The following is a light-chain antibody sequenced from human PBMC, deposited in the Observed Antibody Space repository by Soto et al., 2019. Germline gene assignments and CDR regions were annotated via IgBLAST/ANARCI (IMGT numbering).Light chain of an antibody. J-gene: IGKJ1*01. CDR3: QQRSNWPRT. CDR1: QSVTTY. Sequence: EITLTQSPATLSLSPGERASLSCTASQSVTTYLAWYQQKPGLPPRLLIYDASSRATGIPARFSGSGSGTDFTLTISSLEPEDFAVYYCQQRSNWPRTFGQGTKVDIK. V-gene: IGKV3-11*01. CDR2: DAS.